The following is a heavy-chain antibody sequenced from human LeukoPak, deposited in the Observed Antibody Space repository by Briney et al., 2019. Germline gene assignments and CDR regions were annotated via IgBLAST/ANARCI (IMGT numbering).Heavy chain of an antibody. V-gene: IGHV4-59*12. CDR3: ARGRVYGYYFDY. J-gene: IGHJ4*02. Sequence: SETLSLTCTVSGGSISGYYWSWIRQPPGKGLEWIAYIYYNGISNYNPSLKSRVIISVDTSKNQFSLKLSSVTAADTAVYYCARGRVYGYYFDYWGQGTLVTVSS. D-gene: IGHD6-6*01. CDR1: GGSISGYY. CDR2: IYYNGIS.